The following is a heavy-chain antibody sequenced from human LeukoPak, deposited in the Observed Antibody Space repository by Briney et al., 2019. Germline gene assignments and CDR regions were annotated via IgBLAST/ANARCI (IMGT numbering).Heavy chain of an antibody. CDR1: GYTFTSYD. D-gene: IGHD4-17*01. Sequence: ASVKVSCKASGYTFTSYDINWVRQATGQGLEWMGWMNPNSGNTGYAQKFQGRVTMTGNTSISTAYMELSSLRSEDTAVYYCASTSNGYGDYPFDYWGQGTLVTVSS. CDR3: ASTSNGYGDYPFDY. V-gene: IGHV1-8*01. J-gene: IGHJ4*02. CDR2: MNPNSGNT.